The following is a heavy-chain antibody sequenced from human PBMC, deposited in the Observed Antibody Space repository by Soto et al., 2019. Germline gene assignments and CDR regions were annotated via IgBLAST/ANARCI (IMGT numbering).Heavy chain of an antibody. Sequence: ESGGGLVQPGGSLRLSCAASGFTFSSNSMNWVRQAPGKGLEWISYISSSSNTIYADSVKGRFTISRDNAKNSLYLQMNSLRDEDTAVYYCARVIWSGHLTSDLWGQGTLVTVSS. D-gene: IGHD3-3*01. CDR1: GFTFSSNS. CDR3: ARVIWSGHLTSDL. V-gene: IGHV3-48*02. J-gene: IGHJ5*02. CDR2: ISSSSNTI.